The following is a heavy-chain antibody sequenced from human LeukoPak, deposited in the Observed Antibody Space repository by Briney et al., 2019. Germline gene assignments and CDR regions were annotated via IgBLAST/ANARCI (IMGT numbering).Heavy chain of an antibody. V-gene: IGHV4-59*01. D-gene: IGHD3-22*01. CDR2: IYYSGST. Sequence: SSETLSRTCTVSGGSISSYYWSWIRQPPGKGLEWIGYIYYSGSTNYNPSLKSRVTISVDTSKNQFSLKLSSVTAADTAVYYCARETYDSSGYYGVFDYWGQGTLVTVSS. CDR3: ARETYDSSGYYGVFDY. CDR1: GGSISSYY. J-gene: IGHJ4*02.